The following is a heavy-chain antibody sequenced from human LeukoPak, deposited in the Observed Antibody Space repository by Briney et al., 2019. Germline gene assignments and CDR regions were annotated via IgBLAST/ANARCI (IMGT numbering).Heavy chain of an antibody. CDR3: ARHPLRSAAGSDY. CDR1: GGSISSYY. Sequence: PSETLSLTCTVSGGSISSYYWSWIRQPPGKGLEWLGYIYYSGSTNYNPSLKSRVTISVDTSKNQFSLKLSSVTAADTAVYYCARHPLRSAAGSDYWGQGTLVTVSS. V-gene: IGHV4-59*08. J-gene: IGHJ4*02. D-gene: IGHD6-13*01. CDR2: IYYSGST.